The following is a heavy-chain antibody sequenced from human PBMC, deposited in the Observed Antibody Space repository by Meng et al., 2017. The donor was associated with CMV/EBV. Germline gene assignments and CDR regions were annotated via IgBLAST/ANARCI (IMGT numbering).Heavy chain of an antibody. CDR1: DTSSNCYC. J-gene: IGHJ4*02. Sequence: LCPGLGIPVHTRSLTCTVSDTSSNCYCAILIREPAGKGLYCVGRIYTSGSSNYNPSLKSRVTMSVDTPKNQFSLKLSSVTAADTAVYYCARDSSGWYPHFDYWGQGTLVTVSS. D-gene: IGHD6-19*01. V-gene: IGHV4-4*07. CDR3: ARDSSGWYPHFDY. CDR2: IYTSGSS.